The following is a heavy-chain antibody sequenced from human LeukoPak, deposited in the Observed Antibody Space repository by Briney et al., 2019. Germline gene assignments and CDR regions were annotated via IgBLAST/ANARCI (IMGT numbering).Heavy chain of an antibody. CDR2: IKQDGSEE. CDR1: GFTFGDYW. V-gene: IGHV3-7*01. CDR3: TTYKNWVAGDV. J-gene: IGHJ6*02. Sequence: GGSLRLSCAASGFTFGDYWMSWVRQAPGKGPEWVATIKQDGSEEHHVDSVKGRFTVSRDNARNSLFLQMNSLRVEDTAVYYCTTYKNWVAGDVWGQGTTVSVSS. D-gene: IGHD7-27*01.